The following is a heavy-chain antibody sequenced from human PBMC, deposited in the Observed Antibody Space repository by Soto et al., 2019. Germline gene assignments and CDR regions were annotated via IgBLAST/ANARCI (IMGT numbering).Heavy chain of an antibody. V-gene: IGHV4-34*01. D-gene: IGHD4-17*01. CDR2: INHSGST. Sequence: SETLSLTCAVYGGSFSGYYWSWIRQPPGKGLEWIGEINHSGSTNYNPSLKSRVTISVDTSKNQFSLKLSSVTAADTAVYYCARTGGLTVYGDLRILDYWGQGTLVTVSS. CDR3: ARTGGLTVYGDLRILDY. CDR1: GGSFSGYY. J-gene: IGHJ4*02.